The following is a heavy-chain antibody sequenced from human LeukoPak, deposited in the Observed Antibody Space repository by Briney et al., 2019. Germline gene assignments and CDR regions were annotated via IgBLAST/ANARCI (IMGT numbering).Heavy chain of an antibody. D-gene: IGHD6-19*01. V-gene: IGHV3-20*01. J-gene: IGHJ4*02. CDR2: INWNGGST. CDR3: ARGAYSSGWYDY. Sequence: GGSLRLSCAASGFTFDDYGMSWVRQAPGKGLEWVSSINWNGGSTGYADSVKGRFTTSRDNAKNSLYLQMNSLRAEDTALYHCARGAYSSGWYDYWGQGTLVTVSS. CDR1: GFTFDDYG.